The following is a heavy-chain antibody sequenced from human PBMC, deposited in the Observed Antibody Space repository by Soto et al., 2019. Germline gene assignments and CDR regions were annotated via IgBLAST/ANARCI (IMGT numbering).Heavy chain of an antibody. CDR3: ARHRHPRGTVGATSPLDP. CDR2: HYSGGST. J-gene: IGHJ5*02. D-gene: IGHD1-26*01. Sequence: PGGSLRLSCALSGFSVSSNYLSWVRQAPGKGLEWVSVHYSGGSTYYADSVQGRFTISRDKSNNTLYLQMRRERAEDTAVYFCARHRHPRGTVGATSPLDPWGQGTQVTVSS. V-gene: IGHV3-53*01. CDR1: GFSVSSNY.